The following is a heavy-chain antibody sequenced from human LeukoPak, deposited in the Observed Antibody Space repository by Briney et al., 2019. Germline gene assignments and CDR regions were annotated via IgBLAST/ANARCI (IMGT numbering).Heavy chain of an antibody. CDR3: ARDFRTQLDGYSPPYHFHY. Sequence: GRCLSPSRAALGITLGSYSMSCVSQQARDGMGWVSSIIITGRYIYYADSVKGRITISRDNAKSSLYLQMNSRRAEDRAMYYCARDFRTQLDGYSPPYHFHYWGQGVLVTVS. J-gene: IGHJ4*02. V-gene: IGHV3-21*01. D-gene: IGHD5-24*01. CDR2: IIITGRYI. CDR1: GITLGSYS.